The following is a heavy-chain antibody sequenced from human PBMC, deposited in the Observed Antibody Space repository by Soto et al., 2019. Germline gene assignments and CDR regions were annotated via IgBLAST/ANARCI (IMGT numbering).Heavy chain of an antibody. J-gene: IGHJ4*02. D-gene: IGHD1-1*01. CDR1: GGSFSGYY. CDR2: INHSGST. V-gene: IGHV4-34*01. Sequence: SETLSLTCAVYGGSFSGYYWSWIRQPPGKGLEWIGEINHSGSTNYNPSLKSRVTISVDTSKNQFSLKLSSVTAADTAVYFCATAGNYRFDNWGLGTLVTVSS. CDR3: ATAGNYRFDN.